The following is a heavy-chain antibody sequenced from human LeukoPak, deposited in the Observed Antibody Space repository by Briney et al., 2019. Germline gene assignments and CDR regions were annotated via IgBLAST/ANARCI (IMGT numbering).Heavy chain of an antibody. V-gene: IGHV1-24*01. Sequence: ASVRVSCKVSGYTLTELSMHWVRQAPGKGLEWMGGFDPEEGERMYAQKFQGRVTVTEDTSTDTAYMELTSLRADDTAVYYCARPRNYYYVDVWGKGTTVTVSS. CDR1: GYTLTELS. CDR3: ARPRNYYYVDV. CDR2: FDPEEGER. J-gene: IGHJ6*03.